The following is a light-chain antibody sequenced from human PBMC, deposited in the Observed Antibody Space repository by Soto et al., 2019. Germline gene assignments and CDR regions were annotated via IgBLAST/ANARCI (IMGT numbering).Light chain of an antibody. V-gene: IGKV3-20*01. CDR1: QSVSSN. CDR3: RQYGSSFAT. J-gene: IGKJ1*01. CDR2: GAS. Sequence: PGERATLSCRASQSVSSNLAWYRQTPGQAPRLLIYGASTRATDTPARFSGSGSGTDFTLTISRVEPADFAVYYCRQYGSSFATFGQGTQVE.